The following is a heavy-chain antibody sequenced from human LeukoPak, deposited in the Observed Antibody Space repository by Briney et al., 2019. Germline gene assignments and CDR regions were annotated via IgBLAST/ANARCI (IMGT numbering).Heavy chain of an antibody. CDR1: GGSFSGYY. CDR2: INHSGST. V-gene: IGHV4-34*01. CDR3: ARGQGGDRMAVAGTCY. J-gene: IGHJ4*02. Sequence: SETLSLTCAVYGGSFSGYYWSWIRQPPGKGLEWVGEINHSGSTNYNPSLKSRVTISVDTSKKQFSLKLSSVTAADTALYYCARGQGGDRMAVAGTCYWGQGTLVTVPS. D-gene: IGHD6-19*01.